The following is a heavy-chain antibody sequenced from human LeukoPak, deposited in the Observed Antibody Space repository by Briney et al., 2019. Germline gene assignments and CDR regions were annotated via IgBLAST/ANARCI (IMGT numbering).Heavy chain of an antibody. CDR2: IYYSGST. D-gene: IGHD3-16*02. J-gene: IGHJ3*02. CDR1: GGSISSYY. CDR3: ARGNTYDYVWGSYLYAFDI. V-gene: IGHV4-59*01. Sequence: SETLSLTCTVSGGSISSYYWSWIRQPPGKGLEWIGYIYYSGSTNYNPSLKSRVTISVDTSKNQCSLKLSSVTAADTAVYYCARGNTYDYVWGSYLYAFDIWGQGTMVTVSS.